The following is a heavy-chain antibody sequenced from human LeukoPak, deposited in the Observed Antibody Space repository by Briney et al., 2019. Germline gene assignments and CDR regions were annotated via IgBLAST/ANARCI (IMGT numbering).Heavy chain of an antibody. J-gene: IGHJ6*03. CDR3: ARDTREYCSGGSCYSHYYYYYMDV. V-gene: IGHV4-39*07. Sequence: SETLSLTCTVSGGSISSSSYYWGWIRQPPGKGLEWIGSIYYTGSTYYNPSLKSRVTISVDTSKNQFSLKLSSVTAADTAVYYCARDTREYCSGGSCYSHYYYYYMDVWGKGTTVTISS. CDR1: GGSISSSSYY. D-gene: IGHD2-15*01. CDR2: IYYTGST.